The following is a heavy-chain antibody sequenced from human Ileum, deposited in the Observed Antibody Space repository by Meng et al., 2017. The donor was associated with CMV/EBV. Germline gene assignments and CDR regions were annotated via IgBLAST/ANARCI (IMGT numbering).Heavy chain of an antibody. D-gene: IGHD1-26*01. Sequence: GSLRLSCTVSGGSVSSGSYYWSWIRQPPGKGLEWIGYIYYSGSTNYNPSLKSRVTISVDTSKNQFSLKLSSVTAADTAVYYCARDGPKIVGATRTFDYWGQGTLVTVSS. CDR2: IYYSGST. V-gene: IGHV4-61*01. CDR1: GGSVSSGSYY. J-gene: IGHJ4*02. CDR3: ARDGPKIVGATRTFDY.